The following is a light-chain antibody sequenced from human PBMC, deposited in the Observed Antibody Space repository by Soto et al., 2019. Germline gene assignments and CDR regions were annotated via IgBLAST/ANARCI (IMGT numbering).Light chain of an antibody. Sequence: QSALTKPPSASGSPGQSVTISCTGTSSDVGGYNYVSWYQQHPGKVPKLMVYEVNKRPSGVPDRFSCSKSGNTASLTVSGLQAEDEGDYYCTSYAGGNNVFGTGTKLTVL. CDR3: TSYAGGNNV. CDR1: SSDVGGYNY. V-gene: IGLV2-8*01. J-gene: IGLJ1*01. CDR2: EVN.